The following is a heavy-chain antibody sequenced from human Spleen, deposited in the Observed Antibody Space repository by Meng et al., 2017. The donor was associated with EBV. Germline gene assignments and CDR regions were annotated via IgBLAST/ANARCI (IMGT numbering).Heavy chain of an antibody. CDR3: AGDVSGYYL. J-gene: IGHJ4*02. D-gene: IGHD3-22*01. CDR2: INHSGST. V-gene: IGHV4-34*01. CDR1: GGFFRGYY. Sequence: VEIQQWGAGLVKPSETLSPTCAVYGGFFRGYYWSGIRQPPGEGLEWIGEINHSGSTNYNPSLKSRVTISVDTSKNQFSLKLSSVTAADTAVYYCAGDVSGYYLWGQGTLVTVSS.